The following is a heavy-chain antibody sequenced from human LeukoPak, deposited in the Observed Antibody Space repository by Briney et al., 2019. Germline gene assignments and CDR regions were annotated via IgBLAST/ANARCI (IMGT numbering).Heavy chain of an antibody. Sequence: PSETLSLTCTVSGGSISSGDYYWSWIRQPPGKGLEWIGYIYYSGSTYYNPSLKGRVTISVDTSKNQFSLKLSSVTAADTAVYYCARDGRTVTVSYFDYWGQGTLVTVSS. J-gene: IGHJ4*02. CDR3: ARDGRTVTVSYFDY. D-gene: IGHD4-11*01. CDR1: GGSISSGDYY. CDR2: IYYSGST. V-gene: IGHV4-30-4*08.